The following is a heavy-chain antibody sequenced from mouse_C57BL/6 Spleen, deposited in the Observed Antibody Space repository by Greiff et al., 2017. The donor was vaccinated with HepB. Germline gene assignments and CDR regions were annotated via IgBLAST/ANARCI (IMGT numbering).Heavy chain of an antibody. D-gene: IGHD2-1*01. Sequence: EVKLVESGGGLVQPGGSLKLSCAASGFTFSDYYMYWVRQTPEKRLEWVAYISNGGGSTYYPDTVKGRFTISRDNAKNTLYLQRSRLKSEDTAMYYCARRNYGAYWYFDVWGTGTTVTVSS. CDR2: ISNGGGST. V-gene: IGHV5-12*01. CDR1: GFTFSDYY. J-gene: IGHJ1*03. CDR3: ARRNYGAYWYFDV.